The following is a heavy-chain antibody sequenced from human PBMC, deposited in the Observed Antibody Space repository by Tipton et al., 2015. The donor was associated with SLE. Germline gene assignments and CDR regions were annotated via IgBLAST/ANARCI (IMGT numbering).Heavy chain of an antibody. J-gene: IGHJ6*02. CDR3: AREELPGMDV. CDR2: IYYRGST. V-gene: IGHV4-39*07. CDR1: GGSITSSSYY. D-gene: IGHD1-26*01. Sequence: TLSLTCAVYGGSITSSSYYWAWIRQSPGEGVEWIGEIYYRGSTNYNPSLKSRVTISVDTSKNQFSLKLSSVTAADTAVYYCAREELPGMDVWGQGTTVTVSS.